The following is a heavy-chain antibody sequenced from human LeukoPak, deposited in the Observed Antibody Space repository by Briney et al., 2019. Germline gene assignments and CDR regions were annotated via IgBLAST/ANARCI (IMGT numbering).Heavy chain of an antibody. CDR3: AGTTVTNFDY. Sequence: SETLSLTCTVSGGSISSGSYYWSWIRQPAGKGLEWIGRIYTSGSTNYNPSLKSRVTISVDTSKNQFSLKLSSVTAADTAVYYCAGTTVTNFDYWGQGTLVTVSS. V-gene: IGHV4-61*02. J-gene: IGHJ4*02. CDR1: GGSISSGSYY. CDR2: IYTSGST. D-gene: IGHD4-17*01.